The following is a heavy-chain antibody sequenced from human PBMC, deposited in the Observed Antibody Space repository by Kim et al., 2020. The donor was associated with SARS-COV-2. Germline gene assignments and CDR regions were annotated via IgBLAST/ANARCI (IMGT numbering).Heavy chain of an antibody. CDR3: ARGSHDAFDI. D-gene: IGHD3-10*01. V-gene: IGHV3-72*01. J-gene: IGHJ3*02. CDR1: GFTFSDHY. Sequence: GGSLRLSCAASGFTFSDHYMDWVRQAPGKGLEWVGRTRNKANSYTTEYAASVKGRFTISRDDSKNSLYLQMNSLKTEDTAVYYCARGSHDAFDIWGQGTMVTVSS. CDR2: TRNKANSYTT.